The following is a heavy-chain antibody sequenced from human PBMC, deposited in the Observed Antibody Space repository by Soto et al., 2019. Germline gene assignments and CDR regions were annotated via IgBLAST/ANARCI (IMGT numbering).Heavy chain of an antibody. CDR1: GGSISSGDYY. CDR3: ARGIASSSRTSLIY. V-gene: IGHV4-30-4*02. D-gene: IGHD6-13*01. Sequence: SETLSLTCTVSGGSISSGDYYWSWIRRPPGKGLEWIGYIYYSGSTYYNPSLKSRVTISLDTSKNQFSLKLTSVTAADTAIYYCARGIASSSRTSLIYWGQGALVTVSS. J-gene: IGHJ4*02. CDR2: IYYSGST.